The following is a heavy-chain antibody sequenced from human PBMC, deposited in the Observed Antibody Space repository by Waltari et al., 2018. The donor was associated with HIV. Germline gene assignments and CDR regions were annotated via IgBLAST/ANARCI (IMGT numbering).Heavy chain of an antibody. CDR3: TREGVETTAPADY. CDR1: RVHFRGNS. CDR2: INGDGSGT. Sequence: EVQLVESGEGLIQAGRCLRLACAASRVHFRGNSMHWVRQAPGTGLVWVARINGDGSGTSYADSVRGRFSISRENAENSLHLHMNSVRPEDTGLYYCTREGVETTAPADYWGQGTLVTVSS. D-gene: IGHD4-17*01. V-gene: IGHV3-74*01. J-gene: IGHJ4*02.